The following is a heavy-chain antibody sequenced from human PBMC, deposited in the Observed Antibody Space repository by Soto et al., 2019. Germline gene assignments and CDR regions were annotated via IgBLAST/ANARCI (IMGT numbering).Heavy chain of an antibody. J-gene: IGHJ4*02. V-gene: IGHV1-18*01. Sequence: QVQVMQSGAQLTQPGASVKVSCETSGYPLPTYGLSWVRQAPGQGLEWMGWSVGDSGNTVYAQKFQGRVTMYRDPSTSTGYMELRRLTSEDSALYYCATVSGYGSGSRRFDFWGQGTLVSVSS. CDR3: ATVSGYGSGSRRFDF. CDR2: SVGDSGNT. D-gene: IGHD3-10*01. CDR1: GYPLPTYG.